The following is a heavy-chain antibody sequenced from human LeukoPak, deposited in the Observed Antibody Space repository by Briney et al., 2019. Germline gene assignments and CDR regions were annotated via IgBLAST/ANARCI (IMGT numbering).Heavy chain of an antibody. D-gene: IGHD1-26*01. V-gene: IGHV1-2*02. J-gene: IGHJ6*03. CDR2: INPNSGGT. CDR1: GYTFTGYY. Sequence: ASVKVSCKASGYTFTGYYMHWVRQAPGQGLEWMGWINPNSGGTNYAQKFQGRVTMTRDTSISTAYMELSRLRSDDTAVYYCARGPAGVGATIYYYYYYMDVWGKGTTVTVSS. CDR3: ARGPAGVGATIYYYYYYMDV.